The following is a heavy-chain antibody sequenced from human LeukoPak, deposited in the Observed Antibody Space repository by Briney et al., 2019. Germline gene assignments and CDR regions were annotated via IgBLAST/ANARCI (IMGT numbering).Heavy chain of an antibody. CDR1: GFAFSRSG. D-gene: IGHD3-9*01. CDR2: IGPSSSTR. J-gene: IGHJ4*02. CDR3: ARDIPGALTGYCRGFDY. Sequence: GGSLRLSCVASGFAFSRSGMNWVRQAPGKGLEWLSCIGPSSSTRHYADSVKGRLIISRDNAKNSLYLQMNSLTEEDTAVYYCARDIPGALTGYCRGFDYWGQGTPVTVSS. V-gene: IGHV3-48*02.